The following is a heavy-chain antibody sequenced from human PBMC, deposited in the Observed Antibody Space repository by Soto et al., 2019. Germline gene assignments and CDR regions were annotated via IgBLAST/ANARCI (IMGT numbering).Heavy chain of an antibody. Sequence: ASVKVSCKASGYTFTGYYMHWVRQAPGQGLEWMGWINPNSGGTNYAQKFQGRVTMTRDTSISTAYMELSRLRSDDTAVYYCAGELPNRHYGMDVWGQGTTVTVSS. CDR3: AGELPNRHYGMDV. J-gene: IGHJ6*01. V-gene: IGHV1-2*02. D-gene: IGHD1-26*01. CDR2: INPNSGGT. CDR1: GYTFTGYY.